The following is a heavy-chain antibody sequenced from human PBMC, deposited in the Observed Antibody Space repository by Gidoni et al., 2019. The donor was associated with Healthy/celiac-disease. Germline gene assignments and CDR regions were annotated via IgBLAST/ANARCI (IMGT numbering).Heavy chain of an antibody. CDR2: IYPGDSDT. CDR3: ARTYYDILTGRPQAFDI. J-gene: IGHJ3*02. V-gene: IGHV5-51*01. CDR1: GYSFTSYW. D-gene: IGHD3-9*01. Sequence: EVQLVQSGAEVKKPGAPLKISCTGSGYSFTSYWIGWVRQLPGKGLEWMVIIYPGDSDTRYSPSFQSQVTISADKSISTAYLQWSSLKASDTAMYYCARTYYDILTGRPQAFDIWGQGTMVTVSS.